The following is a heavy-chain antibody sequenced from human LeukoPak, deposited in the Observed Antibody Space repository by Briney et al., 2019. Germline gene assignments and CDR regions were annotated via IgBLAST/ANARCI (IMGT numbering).Heavy chain of an antibody. Sequence: PSETLSLTCGVSGASISSYYWSWLRQSPGKGLEWIGYIHHSGSTDYHPSLKGRVTISADTSQSQFSLSLTSVTAADTAVYFCASTRGGVAVPGRGDFDIWGQGTVVTVSP. CDR2: IHHSGST. J-gene: IGHJ3*02. D-gene: IGHD6-19*01. CDR3: ASTRGGVAVPGRGDFDI. CDR1: GASISSYY. V-gene: IGHV4-4*09.